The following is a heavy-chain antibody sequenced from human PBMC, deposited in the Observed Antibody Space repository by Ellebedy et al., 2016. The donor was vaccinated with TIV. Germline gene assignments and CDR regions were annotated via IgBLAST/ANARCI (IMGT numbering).Heavy chain of an antibody. CDR1: GFTFSSFA. D-gene: IGHD4-17*01. CDR3: ARGRTSYGDPFDY. CDR2: ISYDGSNK. V-gene: IGHV3-30*04. J-gene: IGHJ4*02. Sequence: GESLKISXAASGFTFSSFAMHWVRQAPGKGLEWVAFISYDGSNKYYADSVKGRFTISRDNSQNTLFLQMNSLRAEDTAMYYCARGRTSYGDPFDYWGQGTLVTVSS.